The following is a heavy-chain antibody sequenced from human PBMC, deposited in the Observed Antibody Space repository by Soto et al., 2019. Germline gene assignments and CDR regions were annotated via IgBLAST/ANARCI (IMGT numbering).Heavy chain of an antibody. CDR1: GFTFSDYY. CDR2: ISSRGSTI. CDR3: ARDKGSWWELLPTAFDI. J-gene: IGHJ3*02. D-gene: IGHD1-26*01. Sequence: PGGSLRLSCAASGFTFSDYYMSWIRQAPGKGLEWVSYISSRGSTIYYADSVKGRFTISRDNAKNSLYLQKNSLRAEDTAVYYCARDKGSWWELLPTAFDIWGQGTMVTVSS. V-gene: IGHV3-11*01.